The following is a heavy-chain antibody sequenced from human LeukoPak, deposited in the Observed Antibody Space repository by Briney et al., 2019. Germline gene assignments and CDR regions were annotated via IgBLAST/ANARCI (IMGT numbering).Heavy chain of an antibody. Sequence: GASVKVSCKASGYTLTGYYMHWVRQAPGQGLEWMGWINPNSGGTNYAQKFQGRVTMTRDTSISTAYMELSRLRSDDTAVYYCARGSGAAAGLFDYWGQGTLVTVSS. J-gene: IGHJ4*02. CDR2: INPNSGGT. V-gene: IGHV1-2*02. CDR1: GYTLTGYY. CDR3: ARGSGAAAGLFDY. D-gene: IGHD6-13*01.